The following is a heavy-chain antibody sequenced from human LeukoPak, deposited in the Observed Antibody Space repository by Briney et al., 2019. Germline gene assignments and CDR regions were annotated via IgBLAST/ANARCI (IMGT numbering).Heavy chain of an antibody. J-gene: IGHJ4*02. CDR3: ATEPGTKYYFDY. Sequence: ASVKVSCKASGYTFTGYYMHWVRQATGQGLEWMGWINPNSGGTNYAQKFQGRVTMTRDTSISTAYMELSRLRSDDTAVYYCATEPGTKYYFDYWGQGTLVTVSS. CDR2: INPNSGGT. V-gene: IGHV1-2*02. CDR1: GYTFTGYY. D-gene: IGHD1-14*01.